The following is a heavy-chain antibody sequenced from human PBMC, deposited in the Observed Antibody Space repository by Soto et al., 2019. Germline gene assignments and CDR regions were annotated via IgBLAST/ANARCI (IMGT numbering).Heavy chain of an antibody. Sequence: QVQLQESGPGLVKPSETLSLTCTVSGGSISSYYWSWIRQPPGKGLEWIRYIYYSGSTNYNPSLKSRVTISVDTSKNQFSLKLSSVTAADTAVYYCARDLGYCSGGSCYSIFDYWGQGTLVTVSS. V-gene: IGHV4-59*01. J-gene: IGHJ4*02. CDR2: IYYSGST. CDR3: ARDLGYCSGGSCYSIFDY. D-gene: IGHD2-15*01. CDR1: GGSISSYY.